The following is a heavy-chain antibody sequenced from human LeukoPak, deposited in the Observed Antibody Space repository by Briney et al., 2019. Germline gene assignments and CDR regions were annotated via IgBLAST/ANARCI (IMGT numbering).Heavy chain of an antibody. Sequence: PGGSLRLSCAASGFTFSSYAMHWVRQAPGKGLEWVAVISNDGSSKYYADSVKGRFAISRDNSKNTLYLQMNSLRAEDTAVYYCARGRRMNSSGLNWFDPWGQGTLVTVSS. V-gene: IGHV3-30*09. CDR2: ISNDGSSK. J-gene: IGHJ5*02. CDR1: GFTFSSYA. CDR3: ARGRRMNSSGLNWFDP. D-gene: IGHD6-19*01.